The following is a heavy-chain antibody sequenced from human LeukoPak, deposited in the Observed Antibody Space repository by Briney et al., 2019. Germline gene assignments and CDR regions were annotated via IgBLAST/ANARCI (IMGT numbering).Heavy chain of an antibody. V-gene: IGHV3-11*04. CDR3: ARDPRTPADTAMPHDY. CDR1: GFTFSDYY. Sequence: GGSLRLSCAASGFTFSDYYMSWIRQAPGKGLEWVSYISSSSSTIYYADSVKGRFTISRDNAKNSLYLQMNSLRAEDTAVYYCARDPRTPADTAMPHDYWGQGTLVTVSS. D-gene: IGHD5-18*01. J-gene: IGHJ4*02. CDR2: ISSSSSTI.